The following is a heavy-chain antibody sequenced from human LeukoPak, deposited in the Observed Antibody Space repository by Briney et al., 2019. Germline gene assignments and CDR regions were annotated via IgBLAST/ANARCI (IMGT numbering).Heavy chain of an antibody. V-gene: IGHV3-23*01. Sequence: GGSLRLSCAASGFTFSSYAMSWVRQAPGKGLEWVSAISGSGGSTYYADSVKGRFTISRDNAKNSLYLQMNSLRAEDTAVYYCARMGDYCSSTSCHFDYWGQGTLVTVSS. J-gene: IGHJ4*02. D-gene: IGHD2-2*01. CDR1: GFTFSSYA. CDR3: ARMGDYCSSTSCHFDY. CDR2: ISGSGGST.